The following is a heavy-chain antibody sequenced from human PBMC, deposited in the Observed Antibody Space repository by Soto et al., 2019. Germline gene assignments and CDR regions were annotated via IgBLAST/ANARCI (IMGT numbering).Heavy chain of an antibody. V-gene: IGHV1-58*02. CDR1: GFTFTSSA. CDR2: IVVGSGNT. D-gene: IGHD7-27*01. CDR3: AALKLGGLDAFDI. J-gene: IGHJ3*02. Sequence: GASVKVSCKASGFTFTSSAMQWVRQARGQRLEWIGWIVVGSGNTNYAQKFQERVTITRDMSTSTAYMELSSLRSEDTAVYYCAALKLGGLDAFDIWGQGTMVTVS.